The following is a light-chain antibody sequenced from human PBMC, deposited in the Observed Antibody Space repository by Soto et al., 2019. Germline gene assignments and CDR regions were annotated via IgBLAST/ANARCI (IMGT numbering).Light chain of an antibody. CDR1: QSVSSGY. J-gene: IGKJ2*01. CDR3: QYYENSPYT. Sequence: EGVLTQSPGTLSLSPGERTTPSCKASQSVSSGYLAWYQQKPGQAPRLLIYGASSRAPGIPDRFSGSGSGTDFTLTISRLEPEDFAVYYCQYYENSPYTFGQGTKVDIK. CDR2: GAS. V-gene: IGKV3-20*01.